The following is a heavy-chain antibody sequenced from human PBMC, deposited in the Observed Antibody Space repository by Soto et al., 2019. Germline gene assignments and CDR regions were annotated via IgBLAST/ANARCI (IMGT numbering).Heavy chain of an antibody. Sequence: QVELQQWGAGLLKPSETLSLTCAVYGGSFSGYYWSWIRQRPGKGLEWIGEINHSGSTNYNPSLKSRVTISVDTSKNQFSLKLSSVTAADTAVYYCARTGYSSGWYKAAFDIWGQGTMVTVSS. V-gene: IGHV4-34*01. CDR3: ARTGYSSGWYKAAFDI. CDR1: GGSFSGYY. D-gene: IGHD6-19*01. J-gene: IGHJ3*02. CDR2: INHSGST.